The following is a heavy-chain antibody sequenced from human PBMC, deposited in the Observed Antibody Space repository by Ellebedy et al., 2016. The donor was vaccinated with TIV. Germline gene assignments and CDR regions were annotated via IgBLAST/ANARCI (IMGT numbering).Heavy chain of an antibody. CDR2: IYPYDFDV. J-gene: IGHJ3*02. V-gene: IGHV5-51*01. Sequence: GESLKISXRGFGYSFSRQWIAWVRQKPGKGLEWMGTIYPYDFDVRGSLSFQGQVTISADRSISTAYLQWTSLEASDTAMYYCARLRGSMSSGYLGSSPVYDMWGQGTMVIVSS. CDR3: ARLRGSMSSGYLGSSPVYDM. D-gene: IGHD3-16*01. CDR1: GYSFSRQW.